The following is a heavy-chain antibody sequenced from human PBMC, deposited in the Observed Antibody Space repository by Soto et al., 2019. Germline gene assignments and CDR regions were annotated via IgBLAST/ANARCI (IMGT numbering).Heavy chain of an antibody. CDR1: GGTFSSYA. J-gene: IGHJ4*02. Sequence: ASVKVSCKASGGTFSSYAISWVRQAPGQGLEWMGGIIPIFGTANYAQKFQGRVTITADESTSTAYMELSSLRSEDTAVYYCARPQRYCSSTSCYKYYFDYWGQGXLVTVYS. CDR3: ARPQRYCSSTSCYKYYFDY. CDR2: IIPIFGTA. D-gene: IGHD2-2*02. V-gene: IGHV1-69*13.